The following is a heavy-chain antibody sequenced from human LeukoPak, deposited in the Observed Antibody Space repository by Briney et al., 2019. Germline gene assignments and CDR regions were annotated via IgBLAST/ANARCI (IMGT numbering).Heavy chain of an antibody. J-gene: IGHJ4*02. CDR2: IYYSGST. D-gene: IGHD3-3*01. CDR3: ARGEPYDFWSGYFAIISGPQKFDY. V-gene: IGHV4-39*07. CDR1: GGSISSSSYY. Sequence: PSETLSLTCTVSGGSISSSSYYWGWIRQPPGKGLEWIGSIYYSGSTNYNPSLKSRVTISVDTSKNQFSLKLSSVTAADTAVYYCARGEPYDFWSGYFAIISGPQKFDYWGQGTLVTVSS.